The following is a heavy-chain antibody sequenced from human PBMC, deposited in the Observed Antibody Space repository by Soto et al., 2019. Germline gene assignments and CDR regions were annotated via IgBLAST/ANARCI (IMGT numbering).Heavy chain of an antibody. CDR3: ARLSWYSGYKLGVDY. V-gene: IGHV1-8*02. Sequence: GASVKVSCKASGYTFTSYGISWVRQAPGQGLEWMGWMNPNSGNTGYAQKFQGRVTMTRNTSISTAYMELSSLRSEDTAVYYCARLSWYSGYKLGVDYWGQGTLVTVSS. CDR1: GYTFTSYG. J-gene: IGHJ4*02. D-gene: IGHD6-13*01. CDR2: MNPNSGNT.